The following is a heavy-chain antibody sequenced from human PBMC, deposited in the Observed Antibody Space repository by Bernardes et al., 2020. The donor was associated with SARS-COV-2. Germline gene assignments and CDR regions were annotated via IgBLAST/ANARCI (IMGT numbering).Heavy chain of an antibody. J-gene: IGHJ5*02. CDR1: GFTFSNVW. Sequence: GGSLRLSCAASGFTFSNVWMSWVRQAPGKGLEWVGRIKTKIDGGTTDYAAPVKGRSTISRDDSKNTVYLQMNSLKTEDTAVYYCTTDYRGGYLGSWGQGTLVTVSS. V-gene: IGHV3-15*01. D-gene: IGHD3-22*01. CDR2: IKTKIDGGTT. CDR3: TTDYRGGYLGS.